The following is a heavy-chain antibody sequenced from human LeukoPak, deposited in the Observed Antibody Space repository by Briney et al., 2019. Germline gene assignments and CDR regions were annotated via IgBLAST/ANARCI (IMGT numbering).Heavy chain of an antibody. Sequence: SETLSLTCTVSGGSISSSSYYWGWIRQPPGKGLEWIGSSYYSGSTYYNPSLKSRVTISVDTAKHQFSLKLSSVTAADTAVYYCARDRRYCSSTSCSLTPYHGMHLWPQGPTVPVPS. V-gene: IGHV4-39*07. CDR2: SYYSGST. J-gene: IGHJ6*02. CDR3: ARDRRYCSSTSCSLTPYHGMHL. D-gene: IGHD2-2*01. CDR1: GGSISSSSYY.